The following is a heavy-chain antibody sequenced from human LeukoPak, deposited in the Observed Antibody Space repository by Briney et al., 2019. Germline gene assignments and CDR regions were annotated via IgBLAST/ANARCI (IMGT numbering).Heavy chain of an antibody. CDR1: GFSFKDYY. D-gene: IGHD1-26*01. CDR3: ARGARIVGATGYFDY. J-gene: IGHJ4*02. CDR2: INVNGGAM. V-gene: IGHV3-11*01. Sequence: GGSLRLSCAASGFSFKDYYFSWIRQAPGKGLEWVSFINVNGGAMYYADFVKGRFTISRDNAKSSLYLEMNSLRVEDTAVYYCARGARIVGATGYFDYWGQGTLVTVSS.